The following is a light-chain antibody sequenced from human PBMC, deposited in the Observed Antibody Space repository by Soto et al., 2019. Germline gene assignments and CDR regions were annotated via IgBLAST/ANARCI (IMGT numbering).Light chain of an antibody. CDR3: QQGYSTTPIT. CDR2: GAS. J-gene: IGKJ5*01. Sequence: DIQMSQSPSSLSAAIGDRVTIXXRSSQSIKNYLNWYQHKPGAAPKLXXFGASNLESGVPSRFSGSGSGTEFTLSISSLQPEDFATYYCQQGYSTTPITFGQGTRLEIK. V-gene: IGKV1-39*01. CDR1: QSIKNY.